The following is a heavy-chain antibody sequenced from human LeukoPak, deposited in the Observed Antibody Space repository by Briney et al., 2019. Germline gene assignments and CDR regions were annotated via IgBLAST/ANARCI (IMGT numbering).Heavy chain of an antibody. CDR2: IYYSGST. J-gene: IGHJ4*02. CDR3: RARHKYGGYVGGDY. D-gene: IGHD5-12*01. V-gene: IGHV4-39*01. CDR1: GGSISSSSCY. Sequence: PSETLSLTCTVSGGSISSSSCYWGWIRQPPGKGLEWIGSIYYSGSTYYNPSLKSRVTISVDTSKNQFSLKLSSVTAADTAVYYCRARHKYGGYVGGDYWGQGTLVTVSS.